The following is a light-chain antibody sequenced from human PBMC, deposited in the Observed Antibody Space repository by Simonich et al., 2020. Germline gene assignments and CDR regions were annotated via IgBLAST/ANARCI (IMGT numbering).Light chain of an antibody. CDR3: QTWGTGIVV. J-gene: IGLJ2*01. V-gene: IGLV4-69*01. CDR1: SGHSSYA. CDR2: LNSDGSH. Sequence: QLVLTQSPSASASLGASVKLTCTLSSGHSSYAIAWHQQQPEKGPRYLMKLNSDGSHSKGDGIPDRFSGSSSGAERYLTISSLQSKDEADYYCQTWGTGIVVFGGGTKLTVL.